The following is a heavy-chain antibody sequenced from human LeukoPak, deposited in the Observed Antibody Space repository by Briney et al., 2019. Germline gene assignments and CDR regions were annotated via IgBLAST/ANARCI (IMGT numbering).Heavy chain of an antibody. CDR1: GFTFSSYE. D-gene: IGHD4-17*01. CDR2: ISSSDSTI. Sequence: GGSLRLSCAASGFTFSSYEMTWVRQAPGMGLEWVSYISSSDSTIYYADSVKGRFTISRDNAKNSLYLQMNSLRAEDTAVYYCARVAINDYGDYFDYWGQGTLVTVSS. J-gene: IGHJ4*02. CDR3: ARVAINDYGDYFDY. V-gene: IGHV3-48*03.